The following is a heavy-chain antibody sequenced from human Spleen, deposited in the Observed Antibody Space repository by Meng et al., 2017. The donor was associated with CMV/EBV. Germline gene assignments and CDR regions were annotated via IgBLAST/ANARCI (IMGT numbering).Heavy chain of an antibody. D-gene: IGHD5-18*01. CDR3: AGRGYSYGDLNYYYYYGMDV. Sequence: GGSLRLSCAASGFTFSSYAMSWVRQAPGKGLEWVSAISGSGGSTYYADSVKGRFTISRDNSKNTLYLQMNSLRAEDTAVYYCAGRGYSYGDLNYYYYYGMDVWGQGTTVTVSS. J-gene: IGHJ6*02. CDR1: GFTFSSYA. V-gene: IGHV3-23*01. CDR2: ISGSGGST.